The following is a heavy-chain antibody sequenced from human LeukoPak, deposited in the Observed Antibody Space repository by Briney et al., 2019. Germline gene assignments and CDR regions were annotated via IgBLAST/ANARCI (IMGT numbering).Heavy chain of an antibody. CDR2: ISGSGGST. V-gene: IGHV3-23*01. CDR1: GFTFSSYG. J-gene: IGHJ4*02. Sequence: GGSLRLSCAASGFTFSSYGMSWVRQAPGKGLEWVSAISGSGGSTYYADSVKGRFTISRDNSKNTLYLQMNSLRAEDTAVYYCAKDSYSYSLFDYWGQGTLVTVSS. D-gene: IGHD5-18*01. CDR3: AKDSYSYSLFDY.